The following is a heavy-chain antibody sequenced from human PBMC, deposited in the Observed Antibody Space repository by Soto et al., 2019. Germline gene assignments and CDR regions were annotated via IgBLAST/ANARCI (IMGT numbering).Heavy chain of an antibody. CDR2: IWYDGSNK. J-gene: IGHJ6*02. CDR1: GFTFSSYG. D-gene: IGHD3-22*01. CDR3: ARRIGYYYDSSGYNGYYYGMDV. Sequence: PGGSLRLSCAASGFTFSSYGMHWVRQAPGKGLEWVAVIWYDGSNKYYADSVKGRFTISRDNSKNTLYLQMNSLRAEDTAVYYCARRIGYYYDSSGYNGYYYGMDVWGQGTTVTVSS. V-gene: IGHV3-33*01.